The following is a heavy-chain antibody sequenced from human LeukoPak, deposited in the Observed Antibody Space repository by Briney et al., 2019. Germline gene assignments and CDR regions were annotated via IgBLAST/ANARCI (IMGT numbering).Heavy chain of an antibody. CDR3: AKEGGRYCSGGSCFYFDY. V-gene: IGHV3-48*03. J-gene: IGHJ4*02. CDR2: ISSSGSTI. D-gene: IGHD2-15*01. CDR1: GFTFSSYE. Sequence: PGGSLRLSCAASGFTFSSYEMNWVRQAPGKGLEWVSYISSSGSTIYYADSVKGRFTISRDNAKNSLYLQMNSLRAEDTAVYYCAKEGGRYCSGGSCFYFDYWGQGTLVTVSS.